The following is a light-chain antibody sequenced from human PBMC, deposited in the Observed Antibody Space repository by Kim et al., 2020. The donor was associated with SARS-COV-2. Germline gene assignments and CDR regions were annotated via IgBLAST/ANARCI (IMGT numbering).Light chain of an antibody. V-gene: IGLV2-23*02. J-gene: IGLJ2*01. Sequence: QSALTQPASVSGSPGQSITISCTGTSSDFGSYNLVSWYQQHPGKAPKLMIYEVSKRPSGVSNRFSGSKSGYTASLTISGLQAEDEADYYCCSYVVF. CDR2: EVS. CDR3: CSYVV. CDR1: SSDFGSYNL.